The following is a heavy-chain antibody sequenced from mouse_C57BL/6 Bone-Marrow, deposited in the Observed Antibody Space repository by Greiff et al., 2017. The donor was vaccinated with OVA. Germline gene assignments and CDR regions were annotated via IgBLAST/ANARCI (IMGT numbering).Heavy chain of an antibody. CDR3: ARADYSNVGY. CDR2: IAPNSGGT. CDR1: GYTFTSYW. D-gene: IGHD2-5*01. J-gene: IGHJ4*01. Sequence: QVQLQQPGAELVKPGASVKLSCKASGYTFTSYWMHWVKQRPGRGLEWIGRIAPNSGGTKYNEKFKSKATLTVDKPSSTAYMQLSSLTSEDSAVYYCARADYSNVGYWGRGTSVTVSS. V-gene: IGHV1-72*01.